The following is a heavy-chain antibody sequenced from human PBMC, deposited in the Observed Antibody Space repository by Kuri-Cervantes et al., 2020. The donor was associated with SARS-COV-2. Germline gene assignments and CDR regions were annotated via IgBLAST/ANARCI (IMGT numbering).Heavy chain of an antibody. D-gene: IGHD2-2*01. CDR1: GFTFSSYW. CDR2: INSDGSST. J-gene: IGHJ6*02. CDR3: ARDSFVPAAPNYYYYGMDV. V-gene: IGHV3-74*01. Sequence: ETLSLTCAASGFTFSSYWMHWVRQAPGKGLVWVSRINSDGSSTSYADSVKGRFTISRDNAKNSLYLQMNSLRAEDTAVYYCARDSFVPAAPNYYYYGMDVWGQGTTVTVSS.